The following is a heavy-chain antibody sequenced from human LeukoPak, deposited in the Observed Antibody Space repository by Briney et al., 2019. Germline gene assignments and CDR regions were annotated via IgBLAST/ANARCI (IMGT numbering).Heavy chain of an antibody. CDR3: AKDKETAMADYYYYGMDV. V-gene: IGHV3-30*18. CDR2: ISYDGSNK. J-gene: IGHJ6*02. CDR1: GFTFSSYG. D-gene: IGHD5-18*01. Sequence: GGSLRLSCAASGFTFSSYGMHWVRQAPGKGLEWVAVISYDGSNKYYADSVKGRLTISRDNSKNTLYLQMNSLRAEDTAVYYCAKDKETAMADYYYYGMDVWGQGTTVTVSS.